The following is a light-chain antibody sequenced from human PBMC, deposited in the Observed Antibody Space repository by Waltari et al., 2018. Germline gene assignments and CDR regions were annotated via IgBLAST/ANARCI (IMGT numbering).Light chain of an antibody. Sequence: SALTQPASVSVSPGQSITISCPGTDSAVGAYDFVSWYQHHPGKAPHLIIYEVSNRPSGISNRFSASKSGNTASLTISGLQAEDEADYYCSSYTTSSAPGVFGTGTRVT. CDR1: DSAVGAYDF. J-gene: IGLJ1*01. CDR2: EVS. CDR3: SSYTTSSAPGV. V-gene: IGLV2-14*01.